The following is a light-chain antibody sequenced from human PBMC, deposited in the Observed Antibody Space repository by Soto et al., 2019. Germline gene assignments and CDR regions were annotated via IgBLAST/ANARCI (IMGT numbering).Light chain of an antibody. V-gene: IGKV3-20*01. CDR1: QSVSSVY. Sequence: DIVLTQSPGTLSLSPGERATLSCRASQSVSSVYLAWFQQRPGQAPRLLIYGASSRAPGIPDRFSGSGSGEDFTLTISRLESEDFAVYYCQQYGTPPFTFGQGTKLEIK. CDR3: QQYGTPPFT. J-gene: IGKJ2*01. CDR2: GAS.